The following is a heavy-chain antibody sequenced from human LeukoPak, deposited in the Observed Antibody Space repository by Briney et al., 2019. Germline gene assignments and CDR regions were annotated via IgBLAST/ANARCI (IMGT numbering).Heavy chain of an antibody. Sequence: PSETLSLTCTVSGDSVSTYYWSWIRQPPGKELEYIGYVYYTGTTEYIPSLRSRVSMSIDTSKNQFSLKLTSVTAADTGVYSCARRHSSGWFFDYWGRGILVTISS. CDR1: GDSVSTYY. CDR3: ARRHSSGWFFDY. J-gene: IGHJ4*02. D-gene: IGHD6-19*01. V-gene: IGHV4-59*08. CDR2: VYYTGTT.